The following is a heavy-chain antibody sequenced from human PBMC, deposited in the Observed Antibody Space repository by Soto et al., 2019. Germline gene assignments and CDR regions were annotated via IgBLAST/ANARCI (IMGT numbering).Heavy chain of an antibody. Sequence: ASVKVSCKASGYTFTSYYMHWVRQAPGQGLEWMGIINPSGGSASYAQKFQGRVTMTRDTSTSTVYMELSSLRSEDTAVYYWAREGIVVVPAATPYYYGMDVWGQGTTVTVSS. CDR3: AREGIVVVPAATPYYYGMDV. CDR1: GYTFTSYY. CDR2: INPSGGSA. J-gene: IGHJ6*02. V-gene: IGHV1-46*01. D-gene: IGHD2-2*01.